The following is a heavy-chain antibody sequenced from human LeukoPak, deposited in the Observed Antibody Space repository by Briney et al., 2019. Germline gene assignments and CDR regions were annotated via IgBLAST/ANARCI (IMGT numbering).Heavy chain of an antibody. Sequence: PGGSLRLSCAASGFTFSSHWMHWVRQAPGKGLEWVANIKQDGSDKGYVDPVKGRFTISRDNAKNSLYLQMNSLRVEDTAVYYCARDLLWGGVEFDYWGQGTLVTVSS. D-gene: IGHD3-16*01. J-gene: IGHJ4*02. CDR3: ARDLLWGGVEFDY. V-gene: IGHV3-7*01. CDR1: GFTFSSHW. CDR2: IKQDGSDK.